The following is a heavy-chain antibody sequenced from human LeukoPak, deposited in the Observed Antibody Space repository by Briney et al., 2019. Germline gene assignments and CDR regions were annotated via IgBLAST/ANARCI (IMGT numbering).Heavy chain of an antibody. J-gene: IGHJ4*02. Sequence: GGSLRLSCAASGLAFSTFGFNWVRQAPGKGLEWVAVISYDGSNKYYADSVKGRFTISRDNSKNTLYLQMNSLRAEDTAVYYCAKDRRVVVSHFDYWGQGTLVTVSS. D-gene: IGHD2-15*01. V-gene: IGHV3-30*18. CDR1: GLAFSTFG. CDR2: ISYDGSNK. CDR3: AKDRRVVVSHFDY.